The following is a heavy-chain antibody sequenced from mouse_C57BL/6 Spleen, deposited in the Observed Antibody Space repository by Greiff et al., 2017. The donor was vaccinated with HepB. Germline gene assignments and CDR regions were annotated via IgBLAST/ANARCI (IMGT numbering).Heavy chain of an antibody. D-gene: IGHD2-1*01. V-gene: IGHV1-81*01. CDR3: AREIGNYAWFAY. CDR1: GYTFTSYG. Sequence: QVQLQQSGAELARPGASVKLSCKASGYTFTSYGISWVKQRTGQGLEWIGEIYPRSGKTYYNEKFKGKATLTADKSSSTAYMELRSLTSEDSAVYFCAREIGNYAWFAYWGQGTLVTVSA. J-gene: IGHJ3*01. CDR2: IYPRSGKT.